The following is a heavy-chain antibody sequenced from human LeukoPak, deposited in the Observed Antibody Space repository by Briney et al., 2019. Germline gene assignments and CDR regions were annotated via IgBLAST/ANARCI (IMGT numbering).Heavy chain of an antibody. J-gene: IGHJ4*02. CDR1: GFTFSSYA. CDR2: ISYDGSNK. Sequence: GRSLRLSCAASGFTFSSYAMHWVRQAPGKGLEWVAVISYDGSNKYYADSVKGRFTISRDNSKNTLYLQMNSLGLEDTAIYFCATGLAHYWGQGTMVTVST. V-gene: IGHV3-30-3*01. CDR3: ATGLAHY.